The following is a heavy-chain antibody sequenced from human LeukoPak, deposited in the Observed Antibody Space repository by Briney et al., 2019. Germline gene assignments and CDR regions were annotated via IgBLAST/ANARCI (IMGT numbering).Heavy chain of an antibody. J-gene: IGHJ4*02. CDR1: GGSFSGYY. Sequence: PSETLSLTCAVYGGSFSGYYWSWIRQPPGKGLEWIGEINHSGSTNYNPSLKSRVTISVDTSKNQFSLKLSSVTAADTAVYYCARVIRYGDYAGFDYWGQGALVTVSS. CDR3: ARVIRYGDYAGFDY. V-gene: IGHV4-34*01. CDR2: INHSGST. D-gene: IGHD4-17*01.